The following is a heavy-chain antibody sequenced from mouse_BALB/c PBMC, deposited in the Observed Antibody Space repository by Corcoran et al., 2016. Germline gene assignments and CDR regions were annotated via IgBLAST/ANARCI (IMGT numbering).Heavy chain of an antibody. V-gene: IGHV1-7*01. CDR3: ARGLAY. J-gene: IGHJ4*01. Sequence: QVQLQQSGAELAKPGASVKMSCKASGYTFTSYWMHWAKKRPGQGLEWIGYINTSTGYTEYNQKSKDNATSTTDKSSSTAYMQLSSLTSDDSAGYYSARGLAYWGQGTSVTVSS. CDR1: GYTFTSYW. CDR2: INTSTGYT.